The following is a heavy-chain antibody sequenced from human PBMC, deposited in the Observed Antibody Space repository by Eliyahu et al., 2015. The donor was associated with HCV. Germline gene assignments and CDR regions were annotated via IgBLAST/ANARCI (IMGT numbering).Heavy chain of an antibody. CDR3: AYRPMHSPNWFDP. V-gene: IGHV2-5*02. Sequence: QINLQESGPTVVKPPETLTLTCTCSGXSVNTYGQAVAXVRXSXGKKPXWLAXIYWDDDKVYSPYLESRLTIGKDTSKNQVVLTMNNMDPVDTGTYYCAYRPMHSPNWFDPWGPGTLVTVSS. CDR1: GXSVNTYGQA. CDR2: IYWDDDK. D-gene: IGHD1-26*01. J-gene: IGHJ5*02.